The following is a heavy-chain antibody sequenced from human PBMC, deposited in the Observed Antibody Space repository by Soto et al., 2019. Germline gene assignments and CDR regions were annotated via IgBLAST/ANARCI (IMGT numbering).Heavy chain of an antibody. CDR1: GYTFTGFP. V-gene: IGHV1-3*01. CDR3: ARVEIVGFDY. J-gene: IGHJ4*02. CDR2: INAGSGKA. D-gene: IGHD2-2*03. Sequence: QIQLVQSGAEVKKPGASVKVSCKASGYTFTGFPIHWVRQAPGQRLEWMGWINAGSGKAESAQKFQGRVTINRDTSASTVYMELNSVRPEDTAVYYCARVEIVGFDYWGQGTLVTVSS.